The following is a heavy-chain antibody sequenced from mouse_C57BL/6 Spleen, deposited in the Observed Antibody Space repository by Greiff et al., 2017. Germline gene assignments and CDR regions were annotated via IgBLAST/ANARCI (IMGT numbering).Heavy chain of an antibody. J-gene: IGHJ3*01. CDR3: ARGIYDYDFAY. D-gene: IGHD2-4*01. CDR2: IQPNSGST. CDR1: GYTFTSYW. Sequence: QVQLKQPGAELVKPGASVKLSCKASGYTFTSYWMHWVKQRPGQGLEWIGMIQPNSGSTNYNEKFKSKATLTVDKSSSTAYMQLRSLTSEDSAVYYCARGIYDYDFAYWGQGTLVTVSA. V-gene: IGHV1-64*01.